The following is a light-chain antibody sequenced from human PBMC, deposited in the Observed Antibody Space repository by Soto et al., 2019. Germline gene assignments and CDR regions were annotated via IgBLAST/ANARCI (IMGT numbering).Light chain of an antibody. CDR2: EGS. CDR3: CSYAGSSTYV. CDR1: SSDVGSYNL. Sequence: QSVLTHPASVSGSAGQSITISCTGTSSDVGSYNLVSWYQQHPGKAPKLMIYEGSKRPSGVSNRFSGSKSGNTASLTISGLQAEDEADYYCCSYAGSSTYVFGTGTKVTVL. V-gene: IGLV2-23*01. J-gene: IGLJ1*01.